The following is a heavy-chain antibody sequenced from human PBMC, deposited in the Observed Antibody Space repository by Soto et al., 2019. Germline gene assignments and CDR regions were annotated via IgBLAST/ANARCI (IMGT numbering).Heavy chain of an antibody. Sequence: ASVKVSCKASGGTFSSYAISWVRQAPGQGLEWMGGIIPIFGTANYAQKFQGRVTITADESTSTAYMELSSLRSEDTAVYYCATWGASSIAARAVSPYYYYGMDVWGQGTTVTVSS. V-gene: IGHV1-69*13. D-gene: IGHD6-6*01. CDR2: IIPIFGTA. CDR1: GGTFSSYA. CDR3: ATWGASSIAARAVSPYYYYGMDV. J-gene: IGHJ6*02.